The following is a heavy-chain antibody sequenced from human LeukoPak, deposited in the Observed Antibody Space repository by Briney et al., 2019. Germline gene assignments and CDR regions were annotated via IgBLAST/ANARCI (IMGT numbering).Heavy chain of an antibody. CDR1: GFNFSSYS. V-gene: IGHV3-21*01. J-gene: IGHJ4*02. CDR2: ISSSSSYI. D-gene: IGHD2-21*01. CDR3: ASPLLPISGGDY. Sequence: GGSLRLSCAASGFNFSSYSMNWVRQAPGKGLEWVSSISSSSSYIYYADSVKGRFTISRDNAKNSLYLQMNSLRAEDTAVYYCASPLLPISGGDYWGQGTLVTVSS.